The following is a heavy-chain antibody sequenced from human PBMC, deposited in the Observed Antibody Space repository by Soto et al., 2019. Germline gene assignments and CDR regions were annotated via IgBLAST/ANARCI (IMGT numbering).Heavy chain of an antibody. CDR1: GFTFSNYA. D-gene: IGHD1-26*01. V-gene: IGHV3-23*01. CDR3: AKEGVTTSLSDFDY. CDR2: ISTTGRTT. Sequence: EVQLLESGGGLVQPGGSLRLSCAASGFTFSNYAMSWVRQAPGKGLEWVSGISTTGRTTYSLDSVKGRFTISRDNSKDTLYLQMNSLRAEDTAVYYCAKEGVTTSLSDFDYWGQGTLVTVSS. J-gene: IGHJ4*02.